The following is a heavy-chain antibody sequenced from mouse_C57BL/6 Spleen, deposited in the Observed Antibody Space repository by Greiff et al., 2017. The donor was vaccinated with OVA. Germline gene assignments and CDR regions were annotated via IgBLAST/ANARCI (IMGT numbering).Heavy chain of an antibody. CDR3: ARRDYYGSSLFDY. Sequence: SGAELARPGASVKLSCKASGYTFTSYGISWVKQRTGQGLEWIGEIYPRSGNTYYNEKFKGKATLTADKSSSTAYMELRSLTSEDSAVYFCARRDYYGSSLFDYWGQGTTLSVSS. V-gene: IGHV1-81*01. J-gene: IGHJ2*01. CDR1: GYTFTSYG. CDR2: IYPRSGNT. D-gene: IGHD1-1*01.